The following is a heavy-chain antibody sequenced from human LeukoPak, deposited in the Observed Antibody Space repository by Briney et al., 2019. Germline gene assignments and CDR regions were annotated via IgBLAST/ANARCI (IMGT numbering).Heavy chain of an antibody. CDR3: TTDEWV. D-gene: IGHD1-26*01. V-gene: IGHV3-15*01. Sequence: GGSLRLSCAASGFTFNNAWMSWVRQAPGKGLESVGSIKSKTDGGTTDYGAPVKGRFTISRDDSKNMLYLQMNSLKTEDTAVYYCTTDEWVWGQGALVTVSS. CDR1: GFTFNNAW. J-gene: IGHJ4*02. CDR2: IKSKTDGGTT.